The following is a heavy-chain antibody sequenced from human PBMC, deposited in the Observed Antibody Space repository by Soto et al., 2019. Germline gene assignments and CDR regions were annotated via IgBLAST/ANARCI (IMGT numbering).Heavy chain of an antibody. J-gene: IGHJ4*02. V-gene: IGHV3-23*01. D-gene: IGHD4-4*01. CDR1: GFTSSNYA. CDR3: AKGVTTTHIILDS. Sequence: EVELLESGGGLVQPGGSLRLSCAASGFTSSNYAMSWVRQSPGKGLEWLSSIRGSGETTYYADSVKGRVTISRDNDKNTLYLQINSLTAGDTAVYYCAKGVTTTHIILDSWGQGALVTFSA. CDR2: IRGSGETT.